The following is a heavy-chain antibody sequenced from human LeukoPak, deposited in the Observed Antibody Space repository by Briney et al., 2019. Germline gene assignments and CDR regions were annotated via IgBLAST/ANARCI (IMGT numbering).Heavy chain of an antibody. D-gene: IGHD3-9*01. CDR3: ARELGYYDILTGPPRHFDY. Sequence: ASVKVSCKASGYTFTSYYMHWVRQAPGQGLEWMGIINPSGGSTSYAQKFQGRVTMTRDTSTSTVYMELSSLRSEDTAVYYCARELGYYDILTGPPRHFDYWGQGTLVTVSS. CDR1: GYTFTSYY. CDR2: INPSGGST. J-gene: IGHJ4*02. V-gene: IGHV1-46*01.